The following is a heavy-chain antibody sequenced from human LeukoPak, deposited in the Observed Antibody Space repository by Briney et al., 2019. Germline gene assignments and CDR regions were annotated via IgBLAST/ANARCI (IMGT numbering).Heavy chain of an antibody. D-gene: IGHD6-6*01. V-gene: IGHV3-23*01. J-gene: IGHJ6*03. CDR3: AKDSSSSVGYYYYYYYMDV. CDR2: ISGSGDST. CDR1: GFTFSSYA. Sequence: GGSLRLSCAASGFTFSSYAMNWVRQAPGKGLEWVSTISGSGDSTYYADSVKGRFTISRDNSKNTLYLQMNSLRAEDTAVYYCAKDSSSSVGYYYYYYYMDVWGKGTTVTVSS.